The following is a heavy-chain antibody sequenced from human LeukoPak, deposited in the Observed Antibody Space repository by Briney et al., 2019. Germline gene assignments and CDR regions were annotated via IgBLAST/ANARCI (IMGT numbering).Heavy chain of an antibody. V-gene: IGHV3-33*01. CDR3: ARDRIGYSRWDY. D-gene: IGHD6-13*01. CDR1: GFTFSSYG. Sequence: GRSLRLSCAASGFTFSSYGMHWVRQAPGKGLEWVAVIWYDGSNKYYADSVNGRFTISRDNSKNTLYLQMNSLRAEDTAVYYCARDRIGYSRWDYWGQGTLVTVSS. CDR2: IWYDGSNK. J-gene: IGHJ4*02.